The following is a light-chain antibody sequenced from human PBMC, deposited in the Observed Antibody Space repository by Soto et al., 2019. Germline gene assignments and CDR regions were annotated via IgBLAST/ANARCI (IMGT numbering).Light chain of an antibody. Sequence: QSVLTQPPSVSAAPGQKVTISCSGSSSNIGNNYVSWYQQLPGKAPKFLIYDNNKRPSGIPDRFSGSKSGTSATLGITGLQTGDEADYYCGTWDSSLSGVVFGGGTKLTVL. CDR2: DNN. CDR1: SSNIGNNY. J-gene: IGLJ2*01. CDR3: GTWDSSLSGVV. V-gene: IGLV1-51*01.